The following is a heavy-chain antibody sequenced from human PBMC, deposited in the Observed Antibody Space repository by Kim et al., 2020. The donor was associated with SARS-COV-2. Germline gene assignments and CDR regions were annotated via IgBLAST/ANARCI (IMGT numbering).Heavy chain of an antibody. J-gene: IGHJ4*02. CDR2: A. D-gene: IGHD4-17*01. CDR3: ARGLNGDPPPY. V-gene: IGHV1-69*02. Sequence: ANYAQKFQGRVTITADKSTSTAYMELSSLRSEDTAVYYCARGLNGDPPPYWGQGTLVTVSS.